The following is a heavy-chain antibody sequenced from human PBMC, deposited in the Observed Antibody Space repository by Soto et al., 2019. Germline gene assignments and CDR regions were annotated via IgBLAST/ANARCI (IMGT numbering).Heavy chain of an antibody. J-gene: IGHJ4*02. CDR3: ARPLTPYCSGGRCYSGLDY. CDR2: IIPIFGTA. D-gene: IGHD2-15*01. V-gene: IGHV1-69*12. CDR1: GGTFSNYA. Sequence: QVQLVQSGAEVKKPGSSVKVSCKASGGTFSNYAISWVRQAPGQGLEWMGGIIPIFGTANYAQKFQGRVTIPADXSXXXAXXELRSLRSEDTAVYYCARPLTPYCSGGRCYSGLDYWGQGTLVTVSS.